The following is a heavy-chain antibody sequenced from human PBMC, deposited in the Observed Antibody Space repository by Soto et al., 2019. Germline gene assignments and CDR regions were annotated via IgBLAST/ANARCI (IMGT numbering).Heavy chain of an antibody. J-gene: IGHJ5*02. CDR3: ARHPSDFWFDP. Sequence: SETLFLTCTVSGGSLSSSSYFWGWIRQPPGKGLEWIGSIYYSGSTYYNPSLKSRVTVSVDTSKNQFSLKLSSVTAADTAVYYCARHPSDFWFDPWGQGTLVPVSS. D-gene: IGHD2-21*02. CDR1: GGSLSSSSYF. V-gene: IGHV4-39*01. CDR2: IYYSGST.